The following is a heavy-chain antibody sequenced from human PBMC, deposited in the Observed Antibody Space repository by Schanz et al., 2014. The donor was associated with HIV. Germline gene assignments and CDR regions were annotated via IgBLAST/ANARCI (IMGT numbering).Heavy chain of an antibody. CDR1: GFTFSSYT. D-gene: IGHD3-22*01. CDR2: MNQDGSRK. CDR3: AKDRNYYDSKYIGKGNYYYYYGMDV. J-gene: IGHJ6*02. V-gene: IGHV3-30*18. Sequence: VQLVESGGGVVQPGRSLRLSCAASGFTFSSYTMTWVRQAPGKGLEMVANMNQDGSRKYYADSVKGRFTISRDNSKNTLNLRVNSLRAEDTAVYYCAKDRNYYDSKYIGKGNYYYYYGMDVWGQGTTVTVSS.